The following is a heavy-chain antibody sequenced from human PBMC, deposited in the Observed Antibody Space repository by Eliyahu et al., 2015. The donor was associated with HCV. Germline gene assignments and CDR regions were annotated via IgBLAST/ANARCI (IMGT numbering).Heavy chain of an antibody. CDR2: VFHSGTT. CDR1: GGSITTSPYY. D-gene: IGHD1-1*01. CDR3: ARRVQNYGIDI. J-gene: IGHJ3*02. V-gene: IGHV4-39*01. Sequence: QLQLQESGPGLVKPSETLPLTCTVSGGSITTSPYYWGWFRQPPGKGLEWIVSVFHSGTTYYNPSLKSRVTIPVDTSKNQFALKLSSVTAADTAVYYCARRVQNYGIDIWGQGTMVTVSS.